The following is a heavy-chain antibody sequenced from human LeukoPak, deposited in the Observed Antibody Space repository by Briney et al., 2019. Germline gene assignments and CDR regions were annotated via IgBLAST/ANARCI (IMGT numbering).Heavy chain of an antibody. D-gene: IGHD6-13*01. V-gene: IGHV1-2*02. Sequence: GASVKVSCKASGYTFTGYYMHWVRQAPGQRLEWMGWINPNSGGTNYAQKFQGRVTMTRDTSISTAYMELSRLRSDDTAVYYCARAGSDSSSWDYRWVGFDPWGQGTLVTVSS. CDR3: ARAGSDSSSWDYRWVGFDP. J-gene: IGHJ5*02. CDR2: INPNSGGT. CDR1: GYTFTGYY.